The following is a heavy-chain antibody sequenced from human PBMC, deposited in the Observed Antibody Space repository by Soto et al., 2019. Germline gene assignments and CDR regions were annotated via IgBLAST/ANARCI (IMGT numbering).Heavy chain of an antibody. CDR1: GGTFSSYT. CDR2: IIPIFGTA. D-gene: IGHD5-12*01. Sequence: QVQLVQSGAEVKKPGSSVTVSCKASGGTFSSYTISWVRQAPGQGLEWMGGIIPIFGTANYAQKFQGRVTISADESTRSAYMELSSLRSEDTAVYYCARGNHRWLQLWYFELWGRGTLVTVSS. CDR3: ARGNHRWLQLWYFEL. V-gene: IGHV1-69*12. J-gene: IGHJ2*01.